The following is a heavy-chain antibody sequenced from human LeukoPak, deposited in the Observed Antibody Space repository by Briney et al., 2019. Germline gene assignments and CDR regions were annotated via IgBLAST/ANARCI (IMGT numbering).Heavy chain of an antibody. J-gene: IGHJ6*03. CDR3: ARGHVDYYYYYMDV. CDR2: ISSYNGNT. Sequence: EASVKVSCKASGYTFTSYGIIWVRQAPGQGLEWMGWISSYNGNTNYAQKLQGRVTMTTDTSTSTAYMELRSLRSDDTAVYYCARGHVDYYYYYMDVWGKGTMVTVSS. D-gene: IGHD3-10*02. V-gene: IGHV1-18*01. CDR1: GYTFTSYG.